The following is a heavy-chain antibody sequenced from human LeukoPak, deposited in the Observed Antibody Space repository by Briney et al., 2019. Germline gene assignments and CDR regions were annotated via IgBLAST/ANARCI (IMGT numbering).Heavy chain of an antibody. CDR1: GGSISSYY. CDR3: ARGTSVFRGKRKTYYYDSSGYYFLDY. D-gene: IGHD3-22*01. Sequence: SETLSLTCTVSGGSISSYYWSWIRQPPGKGLEWIGEINHSGSTNYNPSLKSRVAISVDTSKNQFSLKLSSVTAADTAVYYCARGTSVFRGKRKTYYYDSSGYYFLDYWGQGTLVTVSS. J-gene: IGHJ4*02. CDR2: INHSGST. V-gene: IGHV4-34*01.